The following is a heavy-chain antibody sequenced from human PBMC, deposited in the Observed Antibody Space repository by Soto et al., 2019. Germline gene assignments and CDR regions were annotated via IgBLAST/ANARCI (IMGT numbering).Heavy chain of an antibody. V-gene: IGHV3-30*18. D-gene: IGHD6-13*01. CDR2: ISHDGGAT. CDR3: AKDWVSSGWYNWFDP. Sequence: QVQLVESGGGVVQSGRSLRLSCAASGFTFSTSGMHWIRQAPGKGLEWVAMISHDGGATYYVDSVKGRFTISRDSDKNTLLLQMDSLRPEDTATYYCAKDWVSSGWYNWFDPWGQGTLVTVSS. J-gene: IGHJ5*02. CDR1: GFTFSTSG.